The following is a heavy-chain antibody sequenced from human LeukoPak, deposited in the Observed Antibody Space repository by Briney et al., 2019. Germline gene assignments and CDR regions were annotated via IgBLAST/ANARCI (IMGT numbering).Heavy chain of an antibody. J-gene: IGHJ6*02. Sequence: ASVKVSCKASGYTFTSYYMHRVRQAPGQGLEWMGGIIPIFGTANYAQKFQGRVTITADESTSTAYMELSSLRSEDTAVYYCARDDRGMATYYGMDVWGQGTTVTVSS. D-gene: IGHD5-24*01. CDR3: ARDDRGMATYYGMDV. CDR2: IIPIFGTA. CDR1: GYTFTSYY. V-gene: IGHV1-69*13.